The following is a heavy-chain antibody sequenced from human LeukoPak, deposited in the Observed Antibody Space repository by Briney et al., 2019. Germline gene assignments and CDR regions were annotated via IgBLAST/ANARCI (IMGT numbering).Heavy chain of an antibody. V-gene: IGHV3-7*01. Sequence: GGSLRLSCTVSGFTFGSHWMAWARQAPGKGLEWVANMDQNGREKYYADSVRGRFTISRDNAKNSLYLEMNGLRAEDTAVYYCIGLGENYWGQGTLVTVPS. CDR2: MDQNGREK. J-gene: IGHJ4*02. D-gene: IGHD3-10*01. CDR3: IGLGENY. CDR1: GFTFGSHW.